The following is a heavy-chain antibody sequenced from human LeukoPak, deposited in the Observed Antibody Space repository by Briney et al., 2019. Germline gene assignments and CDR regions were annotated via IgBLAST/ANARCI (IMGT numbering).Heavy chain of an antibody. CDR2: IKQDGTEK. D-gene: IGHD3-3*01. CDR3: TVLRFLEWAGSWFDS. Sequence: GGSLRLSCAASGFTFSSFWMSWVRQAPGKGLEWVAHIKQDGTEKYFVDSAKGRFTMSGDNAKNSLYLQMNSLRAEDTAVYYCTVLRFLEWAGSWFDSWGQGTLVTVSS. J-gene: IGHJ5*01. V-gene: IGHV3-7*01. CDR1: GFTFSSFW.